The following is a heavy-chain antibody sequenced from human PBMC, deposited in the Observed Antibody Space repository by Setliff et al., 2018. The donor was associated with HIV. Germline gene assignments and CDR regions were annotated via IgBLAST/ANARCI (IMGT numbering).Heavy chain of an antibody. CDR1: GGSISSSNW. V-gene: IGHV3-23*01. CDR2: ISGSGGST. CDR3: AKGPGYSRSWYYFNY. D-gene: IGHD6-13*01. Sequence: QPSETLPLTCAVSGGSISSSNWWSWVRQPPGKGLEWVSDISGSGGSTYYADSVKGRFTISRDNSKNTLYLQMNSLRAEDTAVYYCAKGPGYSRSWYYFNYWGQGTLVTVSS. J-gene: IGHJ4*02.